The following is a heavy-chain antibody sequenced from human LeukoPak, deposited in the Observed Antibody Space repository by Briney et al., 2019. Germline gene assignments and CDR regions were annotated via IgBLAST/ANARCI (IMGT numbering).Heavy chain of an antibody. CDR3: ARVGVRGVTFAFDY. D-gene: IGHD3-10*01. V-gene: IGHV7-4-1*02. J-gene: IGHJ4*02. Sequence: ASVKVSCKASGYTFTSYAMNWVRQAPGQGLEWMGWINTNTGNPTYAQGFTGRFVFSLDTSVSTAYLQISSLKAEDTAVYYCARVGVRGVTFAFDYWGQGTLVTVSS. CDR2: INTNTGNP. CDR1: GYTFTSYA.